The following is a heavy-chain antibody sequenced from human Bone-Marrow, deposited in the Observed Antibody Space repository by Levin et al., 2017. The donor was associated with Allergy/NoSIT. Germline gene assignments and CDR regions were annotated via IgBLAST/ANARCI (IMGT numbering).Heavy chain of an antibody. CDR3: AGDYGIYCSGEICYYF. Sequence: PSETLSLTCTVSGDSISSSAYYWGWIRQPPGRGLEWIASIYRSGTTFYNSSLKSRVTISVDTPKNQFSLKLSSVTAADAALYYCAGDYGIYCSGEICYYFWGQGTLVTVSS. CDR1: GDSISSSAYY. D-gene: IGHD2-15*01. J-gene: IGHJ4*02. V-gene: IGHV4-39*07. CDR2: IYRSGTT.